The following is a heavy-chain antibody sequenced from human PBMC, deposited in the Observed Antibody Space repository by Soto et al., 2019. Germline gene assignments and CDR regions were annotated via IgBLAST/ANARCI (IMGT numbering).Heavy chain of an antibody. D-gene: IGHD6-19*01. CDR3: ARGEPHSSGWNFDY. Sequence: QVQLVQSGAEVKKPGASVKVSCTASGYPLTSNYIHWVRQAPGEGLEWMGKINPSGGTTGYGKKIQGRVTMTRDTSTSTVYMEMSSLRSEDTAVYYCARGEPHSSGWNFDYWGQGTLVIVSP. J-gene: IGHJ4*02. CDR2: INPSGGTT. V-gene: IGHV1-46*01. CDR1: GYPLTSNY.